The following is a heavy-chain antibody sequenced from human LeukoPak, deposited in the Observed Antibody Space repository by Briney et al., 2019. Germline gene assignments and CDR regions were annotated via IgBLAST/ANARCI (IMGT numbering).Heavy chain of an antibody. Sequence: PRGSLRLSCAASGFTFSSYSMNWVRQAPWKGLDWVSYISSISSTIYYADSVKGRFTISRDNAKNSLYLQMNSLRAEDTAVYYCASFCSSTSCYSSLYSTGYYYYGMDVWGQGTTVTVSS. D-gene: IGHD2-2*02. CDR1: GFTFSSYS. CDR3: ASFCSSTSCYSSLYSTGYYYYGMDV. CDR2: ISSISSTI. J-gene: IGHJ6*02. V-gene: IGHV3-48*01.